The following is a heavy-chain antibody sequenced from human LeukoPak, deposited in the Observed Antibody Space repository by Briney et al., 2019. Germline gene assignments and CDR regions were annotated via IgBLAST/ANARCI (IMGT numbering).Heavy chain of an antibody. V-gene: IGHV4-31*03. CDR1: GGSISSGGYY. CDR3: ARVAPTYDFWSGYVVDP. J-gene: IGHJ5*02. Sequence: PSETLSLTCTVSGGSISSGGYYWSWIRQHPGKGLEWIGYIYYSGSTYYNPSLKSRVTISVDTSKNQFSLKLSSVTAADTAVYYCARVAPTYDFWSGYVVDPWGQGTLVTVSS. CDR2: IYYSGST. D-gene: IGHD3-3*01.